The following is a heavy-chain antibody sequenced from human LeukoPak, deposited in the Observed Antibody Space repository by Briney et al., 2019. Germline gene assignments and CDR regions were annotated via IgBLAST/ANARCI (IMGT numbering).Heavy chain of an antibody. CDR1: GGSISSYY. CDR3: AGSGYLDALDI. Sequence: SETLSLTCTVSGGSISSYYWSWIRQPPGKGLEWIGYIYYSGSTNYNPSLKSRVTISVDTSKNQFSLKLSSVTAADTAVYYCAGSGYLDALDIWGQGTMVTVSS. V-gene: IGHV4-59*01. CDR2: IYYSGST. D-gene: IGHD3-3*01. J-gene: IGHJ3*02.